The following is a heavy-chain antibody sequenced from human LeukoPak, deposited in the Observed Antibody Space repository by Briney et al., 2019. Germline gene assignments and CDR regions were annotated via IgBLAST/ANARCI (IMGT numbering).Heavy chain of an antibody. J-gene: IGHJ4*02. D-gene: IGHD6-13*01. Sequence: PGGSLRLSCAASGFTFSSYSMNWVRQAPGKGLEWVSSISSSSSYIYYADSVKGRFTISRDNAKNSLYLQMNSLRAEDTAVYYCARDSPEARIAAAGTVFDYWGQGTLVTVSS. CDR1: GFTFSSYS. V-gene: IGHV3-21*01. CDR2: ISSSSSYI. CDR3: ARDSPEARIAAAGTVFDY.